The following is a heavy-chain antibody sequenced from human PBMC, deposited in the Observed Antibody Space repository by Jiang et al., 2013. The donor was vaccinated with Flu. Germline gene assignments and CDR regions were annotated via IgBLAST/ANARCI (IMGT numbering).Heavy chain of an antibody. V-gene: IGHV4-34*01. CDR2: INHSGST. Sequence: GSFSGYYWSWIRQPQEGAGVDWEINHSGSTNYNPSLKSRVTISVDTSKNQFSLKLSSVTAADTAVYYCARGTYDILTGYHRRFDYWGQGILVTVSS. D-gene: IGHD3-9*01. CDR3: ARGTYDILTGYHRRFDY. CDR1: GSFSGYY. J-gene: IGHJ4*02.